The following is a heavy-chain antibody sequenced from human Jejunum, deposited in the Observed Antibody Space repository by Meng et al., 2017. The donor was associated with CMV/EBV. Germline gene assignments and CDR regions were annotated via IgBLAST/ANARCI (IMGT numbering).Heavy chain of an antibody. CDR1: GVSLYSSSNY. D-gene: IGHD1-1*01. Sequence: SGVSLYSSSNYWGWIHQPPGKGLEWSGSIHYSGNNYYNPSLNSRVSILQEKSKNKFSLRLNSVTAAETAVYYCARVGLERRRPRFDYWGRGTLVTVSS. CDR3: ARVGLERRRPRFDY. J-gene: IGHJ4*02. CDR2: IHYSGNN. V-gene: IGHV4-39*07.